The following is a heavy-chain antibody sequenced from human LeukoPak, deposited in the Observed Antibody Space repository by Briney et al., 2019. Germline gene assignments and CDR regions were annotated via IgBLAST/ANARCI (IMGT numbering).Heavy chain of an antibody. CDR1: GFTFSSYW. Sequence: GGSLRLSCAASGFTFSSYWMHWVRQAPGKGLVWVSRINPDGSTTTYADSVKGRFTISRDNAKNTLYLQMNSLRAEDTAVYYCARAPPAAENWFDPWGQGTLVTVSS. V-gene: IGHV3-74*01. CDR3: ARAPPAAENWFDP. CDR2: INPDGSTT. D-gene: IGHD1-14*01. J-gene: IGHJ5*02.